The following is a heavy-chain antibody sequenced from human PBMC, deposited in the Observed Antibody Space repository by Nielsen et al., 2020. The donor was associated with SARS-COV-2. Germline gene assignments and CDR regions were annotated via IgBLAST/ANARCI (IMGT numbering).Heavy chain of an antibody. CDR3: AREFRLTGEGLYYYYGMDV. J-gene: IGHJ6*02. V-gene: IGHV1-18*01. CDR2: ISAYNGNT. Sequence: ASVKVSCKASGYTFTSYGISWVRQAPGQGLEWMGWISAYNGNTSYAQKLQGRVTMTTDTSTSTAYMELRSLRSDDTAVYYCAREFRLTGEGLYYYYGMDVWGQGTTVTVSS. CDR1: GYTFTSYG. D-gene: IGHD7-27*01.